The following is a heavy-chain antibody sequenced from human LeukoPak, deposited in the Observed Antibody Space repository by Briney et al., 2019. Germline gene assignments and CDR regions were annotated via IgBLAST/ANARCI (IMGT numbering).Heavy chain of an antibody. CDR3: AKVWRDRSTSQTDYFDY. CDR1: GFTFSDFW. V-gene: IGHV3-7*03. CDR2: IKEDGTEK. J-gene: IGHJ4*02. D-gene: IGHD2-2*01. Sequence: GGSLRLSCAGSGFTFSDFWMTWVRQTPGKGLEWVANIKEDGTEKNLVDSVRGRFTISRDNSKNTLYLQMNSLRAEDTAVYYCAKVWRDRSTSQTDYFDYWGQGTLVTVSS.